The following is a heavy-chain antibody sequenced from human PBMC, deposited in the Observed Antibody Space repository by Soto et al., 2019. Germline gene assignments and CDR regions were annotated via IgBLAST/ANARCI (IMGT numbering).Heavy chain of an antibody. CDR1: GGSFTGYC. Sequence: SATLSLTCAVYGGSFTGYCWSWIRQHPGKGLGWMGEINHSGSTNYNPSLKRRVTMSVDTSKNQFSRKLSSVTAADTAVYYCARDPPATRHGMDVWGQGTTVTVS. J-gene: IGHJ6*02. CDR3: ARDPPATRHGMDV. CDR2: INHSGST. V-gene: IGHV4-34*01.